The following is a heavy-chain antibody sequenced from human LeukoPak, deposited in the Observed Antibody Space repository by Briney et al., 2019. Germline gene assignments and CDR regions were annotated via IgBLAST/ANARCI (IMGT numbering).Heavy chain of an antibody. Sequence: PGGSLRLSCAASGFTFSSYAMSWVRQAPGKGLEWVSAISGSGGSTYYADSVKGRFTISRDNYKNTLYLQMNSLRAEDTAVYYCAKGVISSWYRPIDYWGQGTLVTVSS. CDR3: AKGVISSWYRPIDY. V-gene: IGHV3-23*01. CDR2: ISGSGGST. J-gene: IGHJ4*02. D-gene: IGHD6-13*01. CDR1: GFTFSSYA.